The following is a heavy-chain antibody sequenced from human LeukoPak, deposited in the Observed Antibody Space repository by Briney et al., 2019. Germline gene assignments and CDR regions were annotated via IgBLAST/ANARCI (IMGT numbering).Heavy chain of an antibody. J-gene: IGHJ4*02. CDR3: ARGIIAYWQFDY. CDR1: GYTFTSYD. D-gene: IGHD3-3*02. CDR2: MNPNSGNT. Sequence: ASVKVSCKASGYTFTSYDINWVRQAPGQGLEWMGWMNPNSGNTGYAQKFQGRVTMTRNTSISTAYMELSSLRSEDTAVYYCARGIIAYWQFDYWGQGTLVTVSS. V-gene: IGHV1-8*01.